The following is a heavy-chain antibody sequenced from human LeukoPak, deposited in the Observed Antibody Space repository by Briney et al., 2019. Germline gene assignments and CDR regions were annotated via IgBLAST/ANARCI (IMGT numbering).Heavy chain of an antibody. Sequence: QSGGSLRLSCAASGLRFNDYAMHWVRQPPGKGLEWVSLISRDGGSDYYVDSVKGRFTISKDNSKNSVYLQMNNLRPEDTALYYCAKSLYTNYGGADYWGQGTLVIVSS. CDR3: AKSLYTNYGGADY. J-gene: IGHJ4*02. D-gene: IGHD4-11*01. CDR2: ISRDGGSD. V-gene: IGHV3-43D*03. CDR1: GLRFNDYA.